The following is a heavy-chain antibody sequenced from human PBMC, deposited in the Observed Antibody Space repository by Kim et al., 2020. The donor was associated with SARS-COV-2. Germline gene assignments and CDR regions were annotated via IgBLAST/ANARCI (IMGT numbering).Heavy chain of an antibody. D-gene: IGHD3-16*01. CDR1: GFTFSSYA. Sequence: GGSLRVSCAASGFTFSSYAMHWVRQAPGKGLEWVAVISYDGSNKYYADSVKGRFTISRDNSKNTLYLQMNSLRAEDTAVYYCARSWGWFDPWGQGTLVTVSS. CDR2: ISYDGSNK. J-gene: IGHJ5*02. CDR3: ARSWGWFDP. V-gene: IGHV3-30*04.